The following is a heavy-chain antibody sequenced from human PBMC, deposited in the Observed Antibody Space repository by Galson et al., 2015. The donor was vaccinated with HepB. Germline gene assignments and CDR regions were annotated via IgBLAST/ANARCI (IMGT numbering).Heavy chain of an antibody. J-gene: IGHJ3*02. CDR1: GGSITSGNYY. CDR2: IYYSGST. Sequence: TLSLTCTVSGGSITSGNYYWSWIRQHPGKGLEWIGYIYYSGSTYYNPSLKSRVTISVDTSKNQFSLKLSSVTAADTAVYYCARWGPRGGYRTSYAFDIWGQGTMVTVSS. CDR3: ARWGPRGGYRTSYAFDI. D-gene: IGHD6-6*01. V-gene: IGHV4-31*03.